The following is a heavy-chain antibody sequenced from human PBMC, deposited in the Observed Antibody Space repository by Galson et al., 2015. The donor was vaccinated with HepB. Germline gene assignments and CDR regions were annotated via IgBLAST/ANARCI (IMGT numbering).Heavy chain of an antibody. J-gene: IGHJ4*02. V-gene: IGHV3-33*01. CDR1: GFTFSSYG. CDR3: ARGRVGPLGATGVDY. CDR2: IWYDGSNK. Sequence: SLRLSCAASGFTFSSYGMHWVRQAPGKGLEWVAVIWYDGSNKYYADSVKGRFTISRDNSKNTLYLQMNSLRAEDTAVYYCARGRVGPLGATGVDYWGQGTLVTVSS. D-gene: IGHD1-26*01.